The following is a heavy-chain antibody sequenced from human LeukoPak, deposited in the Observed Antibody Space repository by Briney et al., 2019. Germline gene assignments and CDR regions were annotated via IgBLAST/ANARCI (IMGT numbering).Heavy chain of an antibody. Sequence: SETLSLTCAVSGGSISSGGYSWSWIRQPPGKGLEWIGYIYHSGSTYYNPSLKSRVTISVDRSKNQFSLKLSSVTAADTAVYYCARGARYSSSWYNWYFDLWGRGTLVTVSS. V-gene: IGHV4-30-2*01. J-gene: IGHJ2*01. CDR1: GGSISSGGYS. D-gene: IGHD6-13*01. CDR3: ARGARYSSSWYNWYFDL. CDR2: IYHSGST.